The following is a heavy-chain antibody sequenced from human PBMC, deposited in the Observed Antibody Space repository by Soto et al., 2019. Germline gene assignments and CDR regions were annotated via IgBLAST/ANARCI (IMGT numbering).Heavy chain of an antibody. CDR1: GFTFSSYA. D-gene: IGHD4-17*01. J-gene: IGHJ4*02. V-gene: IGHV3-30-3*01. Sequence: QVQLVESGGGVVQPGRSLRLSCAASGFTFSSYAMHWVRQAPGKGLEWVAVISYDGSNKYYADSVKGRFTISRDNSKNTLYLQMNSLRAEDTAVYYCARGEAVTTVTTWMCFDYWGQGTLVTVSS. CDR2: ISYDGSNK. CDR3: ARGEAVTTVTTWMCFDY.